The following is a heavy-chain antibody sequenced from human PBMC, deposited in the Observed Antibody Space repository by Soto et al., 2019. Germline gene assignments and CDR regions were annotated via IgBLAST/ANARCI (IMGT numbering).Heavy chain of an antibody. D-gene: IGHD6-19*01. CDR3: VKDRAAVTGAYYYYGMDV. V-gene: IGHV3-43*01. J-gene: IGHJ6*02. CDR2: LSWDGGAT. CDR1: GFTFDDYT. Sequence: PGGSLRLSCAASGFTFDDYTIHWVRQTPGKGLEWVSLLSWDGGATYYADSVKGRFTISRDNSKNSLYLQMNSLRIEDTALYYCVKDRAAVTGAYYYYGMDVWGQGTTVTVSS.